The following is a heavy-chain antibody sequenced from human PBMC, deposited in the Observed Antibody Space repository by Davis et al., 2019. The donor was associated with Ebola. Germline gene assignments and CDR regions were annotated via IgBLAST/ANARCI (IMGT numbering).Heavy chain of an antibody. D-gene: IGHD3-22*01. CDR3: AKDLSITMIVVVIKALDV. Sequence: GESLKISCAASGFTFSSYGMHWVRQAPGKGLEWVAVISYDGSNKYYADSVKGRFTISRDNSKNTLYLQMNSLRAEDTAVYYCAKDLSITMIVVVIKALDVWGKGTTVTVSS. CDR2: ISYDGSNK. J-gene: IGHJ6*04. V-gene: IGHV3-30*18. CDR1: GFTFSSYG.